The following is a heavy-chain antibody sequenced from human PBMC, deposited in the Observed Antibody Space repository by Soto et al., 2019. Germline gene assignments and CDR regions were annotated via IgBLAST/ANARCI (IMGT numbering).Heavy chain of an antibody. J-gene: IGHJ1*01. V-gene: IGHV3-9*01. D-gene: IGHD2-2*01. Sequence: VQLVESGGGLVQPGRSLRLSCAASGFTFDDYAMHWVRQAPGKGLEWVSGISWNSGSIGYADSVKGRFTISRDNAKNSLYLQMNSLRAEDTALYYCAKDYCISTSCYEGYFQHWGQGTLVTVSS. CDR1: GFTFDDYA. CDR2: ISWNSGSI. CDR3: AKDYCISTSCYEGYFQH.